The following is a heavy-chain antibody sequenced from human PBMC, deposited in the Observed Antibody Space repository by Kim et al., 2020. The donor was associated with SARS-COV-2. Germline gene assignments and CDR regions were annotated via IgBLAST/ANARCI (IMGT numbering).Heavy chain of an antibody. Sequence: SVKVSFKASGGTFSSYTISWVRQAPGQGLERMGRIIPILGIANYAQKFQGRVTITADKSTSTAYMELSSLRSEDTAVYYCAREAYCSSTSCYRSWFDPWGQGTLVTVSS. CDR1: GGTFSSYT. CDR2: IIPILGIA. V-gene: IGHV1-69*04. CDR3: AREAYCSSTSCYRSWFDP. J-gene: IGHJ5*02. D-gene: IGHD2-2*01.